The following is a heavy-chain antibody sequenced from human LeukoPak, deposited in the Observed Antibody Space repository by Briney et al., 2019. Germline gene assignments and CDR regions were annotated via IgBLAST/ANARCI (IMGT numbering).Heavy chain of an antibody. CDR3: ARGDYYGSGSHRTPIYYYYYMDV. J-gene: IGHJ6*03. Sequence: ASAKVSCKASGYTFTSYYMHWVRQAPGQGLEWMGIINPSGSSASYAQKFQGRVSMTRDMSTSTLYMELSSLTSGDTAVYYCARGDYYGSGSHRTPIYYYYYMDVWGTGTTVTVSS. D-gene: IGHD3-10*01. CDR1: GYTFTSYY. V-gene: IGHV1-46*01. CDR2: INPSGSSA.